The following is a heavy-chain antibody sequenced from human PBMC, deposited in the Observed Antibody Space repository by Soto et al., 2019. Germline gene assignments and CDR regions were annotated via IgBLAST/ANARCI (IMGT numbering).Heavy chain of an antibody. V-gene: IGHV3-53*01. Sequence: EVQLVESGGGLIQPGGSLRLSCAASGFAVSSKYMTWVRQAPGKGLEWVAVIYGGGTTYYADSVKRRFTISRDTSKNTLSLQLNSLRAEDAAVYYCVQTTGWPGFDFWGQGTLVTVSS. CDR1: GFAVSSKY. CDR3: VQTTGWPGFDF. CDR2: IYGGGTT. D-gene: IGHD6-19*01. J-gene: IGHJ4*02.